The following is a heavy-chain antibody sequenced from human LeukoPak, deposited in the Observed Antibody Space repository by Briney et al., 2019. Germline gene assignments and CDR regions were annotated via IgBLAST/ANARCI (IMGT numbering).Heavy chain of an antibody. CDR1: GGSISSSSYY. D-gene: IGHD6-13*01. Sequence: SETLSLTCTVSGGSISSSSYYWGWIRQPPGKGLEWIGSIYYSGSTYYNPSLKSRVTISVDTSKNQFSLKLSSVTAADTAVYHCARHRYSSSWNWFDPWGQGTLVTVSS. V-gene: IGHV4-39*01. CDR3: ARHRYSSSWNWFDP. J-gene: IGHJ5*02. CDR2: IYYSGST.